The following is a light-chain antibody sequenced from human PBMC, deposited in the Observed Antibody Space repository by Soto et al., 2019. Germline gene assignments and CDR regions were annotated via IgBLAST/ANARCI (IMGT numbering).Light chain of an antibody. CDR1: SSDVGAYNY. CDR2: EVS. CDR3: SSYVGSNNLL. J-gene: IGLJ2*01. Sequence: QSALTQPPSASWSPGQSVTISCTGTSSDVGAYNYVSWYQQYPGKPPKLMISEVSKQPSGVPDRFSGSKSGNTASLTVSGLQAEDEADYYCSSYVGSNNLLFGGGTKLTVL. V-gene: IGLV2-8*01.